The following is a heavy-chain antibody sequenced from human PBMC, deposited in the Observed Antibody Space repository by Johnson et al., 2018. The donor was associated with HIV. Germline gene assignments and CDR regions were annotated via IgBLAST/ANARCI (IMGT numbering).Heavy chain of an antibody. J-gene: IGHJ3*02. CDR1: GFTFSSYA. V-gene: IGHV3-30*04. D-gene: IGHD1-26*01. CDR3: ARDWSRTVGATLGPGAFDI. Sequence: QVQLVESGGGVVQPGRSLRLSCAASGFTFSSYAMHWVRQAPGKGLDWVAVISYDGSNEDYADSVKGRVTISRDNSKNTLYLQMNSQRAEDTAVYYCARDWSRTVGATLGPGAFDIWGQGTMVTVSS. CDR2: ISYDGSNE.